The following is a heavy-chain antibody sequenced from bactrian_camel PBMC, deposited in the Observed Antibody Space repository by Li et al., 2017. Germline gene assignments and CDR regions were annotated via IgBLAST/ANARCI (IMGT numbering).Heavy chain of an antibody. V-gene: IGHV3S54*01. CDR2: ISPASGRR. Sequence: HVQLVESGGGSVQAGGSLRLSCASSGSIYGTLCMGWVRQAPGKEREGVAAISPASGRRYYGDSVKGRFTASKDSTKNTMILQMNSLKSEDTASYICAAHPTERCDVRMPYFAYWGQGTQVTVS. J-gene: IGHJ6*01. D-gene: IGHD2*01. CDR1: GSIYGTLC. CDR3: AAHPTERCDVRMPYFAY.